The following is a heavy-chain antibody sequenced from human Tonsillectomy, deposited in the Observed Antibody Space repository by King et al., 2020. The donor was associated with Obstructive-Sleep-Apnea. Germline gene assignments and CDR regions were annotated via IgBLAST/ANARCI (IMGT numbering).Heavy chain of an antibody. CDR2: VYYSGST. D-gene: IGHD4-11*01. J-gene: IGHJ4*02. V-gene: IGHV4-59*01. CDR1: GGSISSYY. CDR3: ARENDYSNYGFDY. Sequence: QLQESGPGLVKPSETLSLTCTVSGGSISSYYWSWIRQPPGKGLEWIGYVYYSGSTNYNPSLKSRVTMSVDTSKNQFSLKLTSVTAADTAVYYCARENDYSNYGFDYWGQGTLVTVSS.